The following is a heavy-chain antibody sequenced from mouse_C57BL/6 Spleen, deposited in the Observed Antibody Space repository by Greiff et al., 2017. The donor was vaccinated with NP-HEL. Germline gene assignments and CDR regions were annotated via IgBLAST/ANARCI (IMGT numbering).Heavy chain of an antibody. Sequence: VQLQQSGAELARPGASVKLSCKASGYTFTSYGISWVKQRTGQGLEWIGEIYPRSGNTYYNEKFKGKATLTADKSSSTAYMELRRLTSEDSAVYVCARNLFITTVVADWYFDVWGTGTTVTVSS. V-gene: IGHV1-81*01. J-gene: IGHJ1*03. CDR1: GYTFTSYG. D-gene: IGHD1-1*01. CDR3: ARNLFITTVVADWYFDV. CDR2: IYPRSGNT.